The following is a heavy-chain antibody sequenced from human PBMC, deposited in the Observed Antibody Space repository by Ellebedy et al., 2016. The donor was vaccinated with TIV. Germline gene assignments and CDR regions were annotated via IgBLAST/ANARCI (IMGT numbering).Heavy chain of an antibody. V-gene: IGHV4-39*01. CDR1: GGSISSNNSS. CDR2: IYYSGST. CDR3: ASPGQDGVCYGERCPGMDV. Sequence: MPSETLSLTCTVSGGSISSNNSSWGWIRQPPGKGLEWIGNIYYSGSTYHSSSLKSRVTISVDTSKNQFSLKLSSVTAADTAVYYCASPGQDGVCYGERCPGMDVWGQGTTVTVSS. D-gene: IGHD2-8*01. J-gene: IGHJ6*02.